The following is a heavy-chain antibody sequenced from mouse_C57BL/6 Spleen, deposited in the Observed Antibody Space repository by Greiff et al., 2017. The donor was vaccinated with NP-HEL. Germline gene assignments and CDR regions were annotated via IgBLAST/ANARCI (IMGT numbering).Heavy chain of an antibody. Sequence: QVHVKQSGAELVKPGASVKISCKASGYAFSSYWMNWVKQRPGKGLEWIGQIYPGDGDTNYNGKFKGKATLTADKSSSTAYMQLSSLTSEDSAVYFCARRYYGYDGAMDYWGQGTSVTVSS. CDR2: IYPGDGDT. CDR1: GYAFSSYW. D-gene: IGHD2-2*01. CDR3: ARRYYGYDGAMDY. J-gene: IGHJ4*01. V-gene: IGHV1-80*01.